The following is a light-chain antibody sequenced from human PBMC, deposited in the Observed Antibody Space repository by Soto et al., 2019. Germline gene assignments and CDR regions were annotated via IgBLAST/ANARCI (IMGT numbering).Light chain of an antibody. CDR2: DAS. CDR1: QSVSSY. CDR3: QQRSNWTRIT. V-gene: IGKV3-11*01. Sequence: EIMLTQSPATLSLSPGERATLSCRASQSVSSYLAWYQQKPGQAPRPLIYDASNRATGIPARFSGSCSGTDFTLTISSLEPEDFAIYYCQQRSNWTRITFGQGTDWRL. J-gene: IGKJ5*01.